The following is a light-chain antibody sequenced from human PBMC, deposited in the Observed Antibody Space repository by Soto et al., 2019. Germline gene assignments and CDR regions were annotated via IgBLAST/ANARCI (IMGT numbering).Light chain of an antibody. CDR1: RSVSSN. Sequence: DIVITQSPTTLSVSPGERATLSCRASRSVSSNLAWYQQKPGQAPRLLMYGASTRATGIPARFSGSGSGTEFTLTISSLQSEDFAVYYCQQYNNWPPYTLGQGTNVDI. CDR3: QQYNNWPPYT. CDR2: GAS. V-gene: IGKV3-15*01. J-gene: IGKJ2*01.